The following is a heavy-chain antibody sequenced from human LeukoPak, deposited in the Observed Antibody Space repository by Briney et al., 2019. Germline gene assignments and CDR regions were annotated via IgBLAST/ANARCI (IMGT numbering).Heavy chain of an antibody. D-gene: IGHD6-6*01. CDR3: AREGSSSSGPATDY. Sequence: SETLSLTCTVSGGSISSSSYYWGWIRQPPGKGLEWIGSIYYSGSTYYNPSLKSRVTISVGASKNQFSLKLSSVTAADTAVYYCAREGSSSSGPATDYWGQGTLVTVSS. J-gene: IGHJ4*02. V-gene: IGHV4-39*07. CDR1: GGSISSSSYY. CDR2: IYYSGST.